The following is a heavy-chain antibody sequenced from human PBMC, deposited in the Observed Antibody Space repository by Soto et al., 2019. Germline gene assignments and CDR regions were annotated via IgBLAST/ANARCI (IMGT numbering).Heavy chain of an antibody. V-gene: IGHV3-21*01. CDR1: GFSFEIYH. Sequence: PGGSLRLSCEAAGFSFEIYHMNWVRQAPGKGLEWVSSISSDSDSIFYGDSVKGRFIISRDNAKNSLFLQMNNLSGDDTAVYYCARQRFGSCSGSYVFDLWGQGTPVTVSS. CDR3: ARQRFGSCSGSYVFDL. J-gene: IGHJ5*02. CDR2: ISSDSDSI. D-gene: IGHD3-16*01.